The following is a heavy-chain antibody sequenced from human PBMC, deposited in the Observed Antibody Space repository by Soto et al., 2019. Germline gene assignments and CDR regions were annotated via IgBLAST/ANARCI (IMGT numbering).Heavy chain of an antibody. J-gene: IGHJ4*02. CDR2: IHYTGSS. V-gene: IGHV4-59*08. CDR1: GGSISGHY. CDR3: ARHSNEYRKSLDN. Sequence: QLQLQESGPGLVKPSETLSLTCPVSGGSISGHYWSWIRQPPGKGLEWIAFIHYTGSSNSNPSLKSRVTISVDTSKNQLSLKLNSVTAADTAVYYCARHSNEYRKSLDNWGQGTLVTVSS. D-gene: IGHD4-4*01.